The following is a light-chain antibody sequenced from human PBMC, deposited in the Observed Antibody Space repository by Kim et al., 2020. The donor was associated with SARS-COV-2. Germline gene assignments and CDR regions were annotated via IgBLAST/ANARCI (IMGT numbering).Light chain of an antibody. V-gene: IGLV2-18*02. CDR1: SSDVGGYNY. Sequence: QSALTQPRSVSGSPGQSVTISCTGTSSDVGGYNYVSWYQQSPGTAPKLIIYEVTNRPSGVPGRFSGSKSGNTASLIISGLQAEDEADYYCCSYTTRSTYVFGTGTKVTVL. CDR2: EVT. CDR3: CSYTTRSTYV. J-gene: IGLJ1*01.